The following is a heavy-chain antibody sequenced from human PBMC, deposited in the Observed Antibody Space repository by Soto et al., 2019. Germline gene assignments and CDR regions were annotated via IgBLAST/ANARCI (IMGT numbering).Heavy chain of an antibody. CDR3: ARVVTADDAFDV. Sequence: QVQLQESGPGLVKPSDTLSLTCSVTGGSMSSGDYYWNWIRQRPGKGLEWIGNIFFRGSTHSNPSLEYRLSLSVDTSKNQFSLRLHSVTAEDTAVYYCARVVTADDAFDVWGQGTTVTVS. V-gene: IGHV4-30-4*08. CDR1: GGSMSSGDYY. D-gene: IGHD2-21*02. J-gene: IGHJ3*01. CDR2: IFFRGST.